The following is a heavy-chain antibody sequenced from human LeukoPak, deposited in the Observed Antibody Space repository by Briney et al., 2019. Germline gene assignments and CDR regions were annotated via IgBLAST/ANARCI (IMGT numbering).Heavy chain of an antibody. CDR3: AKARGDDSSGYPDFDY. J-gene: IGHJ4*02. CDR2: IIPIFGTA. D-gene: IGHD3-22*01. Sequence: ASVKVSCKASGGTFSSYAISWVRQAPGQGLEWMGGIIPIFGTANYAQKFQGRVTITADESTSTAYMELSSLRSEDTAVYYCAKARGDDSSGYPDFDYWGQGTLVTVSS. V-gene: IGHV1-69*13. CDR1: GGTFSSYA.